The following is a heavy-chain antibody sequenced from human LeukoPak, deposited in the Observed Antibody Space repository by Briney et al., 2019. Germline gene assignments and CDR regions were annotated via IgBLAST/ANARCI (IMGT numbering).Heavy chain of an antibody. Sequence: GGSLRLSCAASGFTFSDYEINWVRQAPGKGLEWVSCISTSGSTTYYADSVKGRFTISRDNAKNSLFLQMNTLTAEDTAVYYCARGALHVFDNWGQGTPVTVSS. J-gene: IGHJ4*02. D-gene: IGHD3-10*02. V-gene: IGHV3-48*03. CDR1: GFTFSDYE. CDR2: ISTSGSTT. CDR3: ARGALHVFDN.